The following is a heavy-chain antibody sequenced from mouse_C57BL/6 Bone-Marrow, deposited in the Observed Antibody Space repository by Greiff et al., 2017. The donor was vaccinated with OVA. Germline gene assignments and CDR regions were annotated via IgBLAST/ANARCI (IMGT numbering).Heavy chain of an antibody. Sequence: EVKLQESGGGLVQPGGSLKLSCAASGFTFSDYGMAWVRQAPRKGPEWVAFISNLAYSIYYADTVTGRFTISRENAKITLYLEMSSLRSEDTAMYYCARRGYYGSSYWYFDVWGTGTTVTVSS. J-gene: IGHJ1*03. CDR2: ISNLAYSI. CDR3: ARRGYYGSSYWYFDV. CDR1: GFTFSDYG. D-gene: IGHD1-1*01. V-gene: IGHV5-15*01.